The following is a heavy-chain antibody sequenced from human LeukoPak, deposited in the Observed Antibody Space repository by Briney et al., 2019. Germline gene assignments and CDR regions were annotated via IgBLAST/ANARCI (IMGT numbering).Heavy chain of an antibody. D-gene: IGHD6-13*01. J-gene: IGHJ4*02. Sequence: GGSLRLSCAATGFTFSSYGMHWVRQAPGKGLEWVAFIRYDGSNKYYADSVKGRFTISRDNSKNTLYLQMNSLRAEDTAVYYCAKGGIAAAPGYFDYWGQGTLVTVSS. CDR2: IRYDGSNK. CDR3: AKGGIAAAPGYFDY. CDR1: GFTFSSYG. V-gene: IGHV3-30*02.